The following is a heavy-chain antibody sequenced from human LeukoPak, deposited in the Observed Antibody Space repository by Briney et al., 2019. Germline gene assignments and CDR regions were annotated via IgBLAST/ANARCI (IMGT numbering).Heavy chain of an antibody. D-gene: IGHD3-9*01. J-gene: IGHJ4*02. Sequence: GGSLRLSCGASGFTFSIYSMNWVRQAPGKGLEWVSSISSSSSFIYYADSVKGRFTISRDNAKNSLYLQMNSLRAEDTAVYYCARDYILTGHSDYWGQGTLVTVSS. V-gene: IGHV3-21*01. CDR2: ISSSSSFI. CDR3: ARDYILTGHSDY. CDR1: GFTFSIYS.